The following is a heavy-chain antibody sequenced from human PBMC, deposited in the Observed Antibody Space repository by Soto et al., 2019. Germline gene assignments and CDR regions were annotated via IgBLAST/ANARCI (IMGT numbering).Heavy chain of an antibody. D-gene: IGHD3-10*01. Sequence: GGSLRLSCAASGFTFSSYGMHWVRQAPGKGLEWVAVISYDGSNKYYADSVKGRFTISRDNSKNTLYLQMNSLRAEDTAVYYCAKDGLLLWFGESRPGMDVWGQGTTVSVSS. CDR1: GFTFSSYG. CDR2: ISYDGSNK. J-gene: IGHJ6*02. CDR3: AKDGLLLWFGESRPGMDV. V-gene: IGHV3-30*18.